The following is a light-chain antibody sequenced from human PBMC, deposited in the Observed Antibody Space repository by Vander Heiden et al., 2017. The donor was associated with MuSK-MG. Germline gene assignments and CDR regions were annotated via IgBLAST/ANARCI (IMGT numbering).Light chain of an antibody. V-gene: IGKV2-28*01. CDR2: LGS. J-gene: IGKJ2*01. Sequence: SPLSLPVTPGEPASISCRSSQSLLHSNGYNYLDWYLQKPGQSLQLLIYLGSNRASGVPDRFSGSGSGTDFTLKISRVEAEDVGVYYCMQALQTPRYTFGQGTKLEIK. CDR1: QSLLHSNGYNY. CDR3: MQALQTPRYT.